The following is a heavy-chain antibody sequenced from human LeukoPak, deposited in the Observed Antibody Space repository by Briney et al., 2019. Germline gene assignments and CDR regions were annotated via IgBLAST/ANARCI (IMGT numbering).Heavy chain of an antibody. CDR3: AKDRLGRWLQFEG. V-gene: IGHV3-30*02. CDR2: IRYDGSNK. CDR1: GFTFSSYG. J-gene: IGHJ4*02. D-gene: IGHD5-24*01. Sequence: GGSLRLSCAPSGFTFSSYGMHWVRQAPGKGLEWVAFIRYDGSNKYYADSVKGRFTISRDNSKNTLYLQMNSLRAEDTAVYYCAKDRLGRWLQFEGWGQGTLVTVSS.